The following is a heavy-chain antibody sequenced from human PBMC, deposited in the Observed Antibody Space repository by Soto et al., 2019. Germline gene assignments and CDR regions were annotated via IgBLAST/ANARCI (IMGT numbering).Heavy chain of an antibody. CDR2: FYYSGST. CDR3: ARRYGALFDY. J-gene: IGHJ4*02. CDR1: GGSISSYY. V-gene: IGHV4-59*08. D-gene: IGHD4-17*01. Sequence: SETLSLTCTVSGGSISSYYWSWIRQPPGKGLEWIGYFYYSGSTNYNPSLKSRVTISVDTSKNQFSLKLSSVAAADTAVYYCARRYGALFDYWGQGTLVTVSS.